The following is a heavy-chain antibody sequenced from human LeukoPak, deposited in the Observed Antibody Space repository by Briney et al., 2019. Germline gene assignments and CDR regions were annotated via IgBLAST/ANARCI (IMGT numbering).Heavy chain of an antibody. V-gene: IGHV4-59*01. CDR1: GGSISSYY. CDR2: IYYSGST. D-gene: IGHD2-15*01. Sequence: SETLSLTCTVSGGSISSYYWSWIRQPPGKGLEWIGYIYYSGSTNYNPSLKSRVTISVDTSKNQFSLKLSSVTAADTAVYYCARGSCSGGSCYFDYWGQRTLVTVSS. CDR3: ARGSCSGGSCYFDY. J-gene: IGHJ4*02.